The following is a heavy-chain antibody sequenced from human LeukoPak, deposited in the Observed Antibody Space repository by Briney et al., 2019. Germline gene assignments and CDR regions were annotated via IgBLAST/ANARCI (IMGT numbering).Heavy chain of an antibody. Sequence: PSETLSLTCAVYGGSFSGYYWSWIRQPPGKGLEWIGEINHSGSTNYNPSLKSRVTISVDTSKNQFSLNLRSVTAADTAVYYCARLVEIRGVIDYWGQGTLVTVSS. D-gene: IGHD3-10*01. J-gene: IGHJ4*02. CDR3: ARLVEIRGVIDY. V-gene: IGHV4-34*01. CDR2: INHSGST. CDR1: GGSFSGYY.